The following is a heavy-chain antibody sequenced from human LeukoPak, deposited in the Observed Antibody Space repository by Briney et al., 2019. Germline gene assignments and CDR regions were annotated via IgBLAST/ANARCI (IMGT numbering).Heavy chain of an antibody. CDR3: ARGSEWEPLYYFDY. J-gene: IGHJ4*02. V-gene: IGHV3-74*01. Sequence: GGSLRLSCAASGFTFGSYWMHWVRQAPGKGLVWVSRSNTVGSVTSYAESVKGRFTISRDNAKNSLYLQMNSLRAEDSAVYYCARGSEWEPLYYFDYWGQGSLVTVSS. CDR1: GFTFGSYW. CDR2: SNTVGSVT. D-gene: IGHD1-26*01.